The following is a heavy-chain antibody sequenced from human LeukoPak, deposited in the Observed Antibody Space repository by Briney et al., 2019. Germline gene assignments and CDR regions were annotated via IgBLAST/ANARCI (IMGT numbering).Heavy chain of an antibody. CDR1: AFTFSSYA. CDR2: ISNNGGST. CDR3: VLGSSCCLRPRYFDC. D-gene: IGHD3-22*01. V-gene: IGHV3-64D*09. J-gene: IGHJ4*02. Sequence: GGSLRLSCSASAFTFSSYAMHWVRQAPGKGLQYVSDISNNGGSTYYADSVKGRFNLPRDNSKNNLYLHIHSQRAEDTAVYYFVLGSSCCLRPRYFDCWGQGTLVTVSS.